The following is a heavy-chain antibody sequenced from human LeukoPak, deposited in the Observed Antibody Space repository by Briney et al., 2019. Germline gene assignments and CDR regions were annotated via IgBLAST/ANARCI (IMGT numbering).Heavy chain of an antibody. Sequence: PGGSLRLSCSASGFTFSSYAMHWVRQAPGKGLEYVSAISSNGGSTYYADSVKGRFTISRDNSKNTLYLQMSSLRAEDTAVYYCVKDMYSSSWALDYWGQGTLVTVSS. D-gene: IGHD6-13*01. CDR2: ISSNGGST. CDR3: VKDMYSSSWALDY. V-gene: IGHV3-64D*06. J-gene: IGHJ4*02. CDR1: GFTFSSYA.